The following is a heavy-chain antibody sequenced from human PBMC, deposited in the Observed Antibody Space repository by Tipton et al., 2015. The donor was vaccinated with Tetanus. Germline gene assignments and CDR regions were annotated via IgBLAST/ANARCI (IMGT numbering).Heavy chain of an antibody. CDR2: LYADVDVA. CDR3: AKDSRHTGYDADL. Sequence: SLRLSCVASGFTLTNYAMSWVRQAPGKGLEWVSVLYADVDVAYYADSVRGRFIISRDKSENTLYLQMNSLRAEGTATYYCAKDSRHTGYDADLWGQGTLVAVSS. J-gene: IGHJ5*02. CDR1: GFTLTNYA. V-gene: IGHV3-23*03. D-gene: IGHD5-12*01.